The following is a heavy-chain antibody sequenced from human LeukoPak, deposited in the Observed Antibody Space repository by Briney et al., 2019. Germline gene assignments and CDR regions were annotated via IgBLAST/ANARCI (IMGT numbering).Heavy chain of an antibody. CDR1: GGSISSYY. CDR3: ARQGVVITWSWFDP. D-gene: IGHD3-22*01. V-gene: IGHV4-59*08. CDR2: IYYSGST. Sequence: SETLSLTCTVSGGSISSYYWSWIRQPPGKGLEWIGYIYYSGSTNYNPSLKSRVTISVDTPKNQFSLKLSSVTAADTAVYYCARQGVVITWSWFDPWGQGTLVTVSS. J-gene: IGHJ5*02.